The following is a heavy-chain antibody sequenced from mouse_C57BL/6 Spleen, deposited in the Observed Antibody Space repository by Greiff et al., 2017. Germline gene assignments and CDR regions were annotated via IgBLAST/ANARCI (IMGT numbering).Heavy chain of an antibody. D-gene: IGHD3-3*01. V-gene: IGHV1-15*01. CDR2: IDPETGGT. Sequence: QVQLKESGAELVRPGASVTLSCKASGYTFTDYEMHWVKQTPVHGLEWIGAIDPETGGTAYNQKFKGKAILTADKSSSTAYMELRGLTSEDSAVYYCTGGDGTGCDYWAKAPLSQSPQ. J-gene: IGHJ2*01. CDR3: TGGDGTGCDY. CDR1: GYTFTDYE.